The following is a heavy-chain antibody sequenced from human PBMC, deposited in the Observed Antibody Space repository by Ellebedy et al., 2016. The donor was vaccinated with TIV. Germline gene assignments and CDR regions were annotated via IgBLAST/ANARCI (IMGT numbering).Heavy chain of an antibody. J-gene: IGHJ2*01. V-gene: IGHV4-39*01. D-gene: IGHD5-18*01. Sequence: SETLSLTCTVSGGSISSSSYYWGWIRQPPGKGLEWIGSIYYSGSTYYNPSLKSRVTISVDTSKNQFSLKLSSVTAADTAVYYCARGHNGRRGYSYGYFDLWGRGTLVTVSS. CDR2: IYYSGST. CDR3: ARGHNGRRGYSYGYFDL. CDR1: GGSISSSSYY.